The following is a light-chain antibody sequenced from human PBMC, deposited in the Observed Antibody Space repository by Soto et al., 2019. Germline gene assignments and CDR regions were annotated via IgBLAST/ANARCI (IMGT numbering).Light chain of an antibody. J-gene: IGLJ3*02. CDR1: SSNIGNNY. CDR3: GTWDTSLSAWV. V-gene: IGLV1-51*01. CDR2: DNN. Sequence: QSVLTQPPSVSAAPGQTVTISCSGASSNIGNNYVSWYQQLSGTAPKLLIYDNNKRPSGIPDRFSGSKSGTSATLGITGLQTGDEADYYCGTWDTSLSAWVFGGGTKLTVL.